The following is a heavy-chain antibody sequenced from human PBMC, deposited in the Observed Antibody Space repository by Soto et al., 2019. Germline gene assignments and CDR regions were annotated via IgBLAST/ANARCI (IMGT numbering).Heavy chain of an antibody. CDR2: IYYSGST. Sequence: VQLQESGPGLVKPSETLSLTCTVSDGSISSYSWSWIRQPTGKRLEWIGYIYYSGSTNYNPSLKGGVTISVDTSKNQCSLELRSVTAADTAVYYCARDSVGSGYDWGQGTLVTVSS. V-gene: IGHV4-59*01. CDR3: ARDSVGSGYD. J-gene: IGHJ4*02. D-gene: IGHD5-12*01. CDR1: DGSISSYS.